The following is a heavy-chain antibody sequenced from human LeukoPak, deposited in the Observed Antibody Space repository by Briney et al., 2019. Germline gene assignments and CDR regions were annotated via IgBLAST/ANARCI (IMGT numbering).Heavy chain of an antibody. Sequence: GASVRVSCKASGYTFTSYGISWARQAPGQGLEWMGWISTDNGNTNYAQKVQGRVTMTTDTSTSTAYMELRSLRSDDTAVYYCVRDLVGYSYYDYFYWGQGTLVTVSS. J-gene: IGHJ4*02. CDR1: GYTFTSYG. CDR3: VRDLVGYSYYDYFY. CDR2: ISTDNGNT. D-gene: IGHD5-12*01. V-gene: IGHV1-18*01.